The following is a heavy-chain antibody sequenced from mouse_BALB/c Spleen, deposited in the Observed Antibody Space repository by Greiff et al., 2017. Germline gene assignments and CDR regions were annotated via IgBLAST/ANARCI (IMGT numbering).Heavy chain of an antibody. CDR1: GYTFTSYW. V-gene: IGHV1-69*02. D-gene: IGHD2-4*01. Sequence: QVQLQQPGAELVRPGASVKLSCKASGYTFTSYWINWVKQRPGQGLEWIGNIYPSDSYTNYNQKFKDKATLTVDKSSSTAYMQLSSPTSEDSAVYYCTRRDYDEGYYFDYWGQGTTLTVSS. J-gene: IGHJ2*01. CDR2: IYPSDSYT. CDR3: TRRDYDEGYYFDY.